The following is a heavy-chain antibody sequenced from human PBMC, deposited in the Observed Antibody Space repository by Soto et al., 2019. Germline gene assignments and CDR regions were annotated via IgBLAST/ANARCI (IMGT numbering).Heavy chain of an antibody. D-gene: IGHD2-2*01. CDR3: AKQPASIRTFDY. CDR1: GFTFSSYW. J-gene: IGHJ4*02. V-gene: IGHV3-74*01. Sequence: GAALRLSCAASGFTFSSYWMHWVRKGPEKGLLWVSRINSDGSYTSYADSVKGRFTISRDNAKNTLYLQMNSLRAEDTAVYYCAKQPASIRTFDYWGQGALVTVSS. CDR2: INSDGSYT.